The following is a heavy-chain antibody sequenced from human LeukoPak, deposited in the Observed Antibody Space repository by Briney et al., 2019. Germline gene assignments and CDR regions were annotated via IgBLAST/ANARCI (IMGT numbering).Heavy chain of an antibody. CDR2: ISSSSSYI. Sequence: PGGSLRLSCAASGFTFSSYSMNWVRQAPGKGLEWVSSISSSSSYIYYADSVKGRFTISRDNAKNSLYLQMNSLRAEDTAVYYCAKDPFTAEVWWFDPWGQGTLVTVSS. CDR1: GFTFSSYS. J-gene: IGHJ5*02. D-gene: IGHD5-18*01. V-gene: IGHV3-21*04. CDR3: AKDPFTAEVWWFDP.